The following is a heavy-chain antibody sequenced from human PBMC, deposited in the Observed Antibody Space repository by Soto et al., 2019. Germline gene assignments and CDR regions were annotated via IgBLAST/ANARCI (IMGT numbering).Heavy chain of an antibody. CDR1: GFTFSDST. CDR2: IRSKANGYTT. D-gene: IGHD6-19*01. V-gene: IGHV3-73*01. Sequence: EVQLVESGGGLVQPGGSLKLSSATSGFTFSDSTIHWVRRASGKGLEWVGRIRSKANGYTTEYGASVKGKFTISRDDTKNTAYLHINSLKTEDTAVYFCTSFRHALAGTENFDYWGQGTLVTVSS. J-gene: IGHJ4*02. CDR3: TSFRHALAGTENFDY.